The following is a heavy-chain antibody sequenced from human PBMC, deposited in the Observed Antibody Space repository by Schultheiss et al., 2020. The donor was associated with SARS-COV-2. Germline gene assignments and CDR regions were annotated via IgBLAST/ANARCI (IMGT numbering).Heavy chain of an antibody. CDR2: IYYSGST. Sequence: SETLSLTCTVSGGSISSSSYYWGWIRQPPGKGLEWIGSIYYSGSTYYNPSLKSRVTISVDTSKNQFSLKLSSVTAADTAVYYCARGGSGSYSSYYYYYYMGVWGKGTTVTVSS. CDR3: ARGGSGSYSSYYYYYYMGV. V-gene: IGHV4-39*07. CDR1: GGSISSSSYY. D-gene: IGHD3-10*01. J-gene: IGHJ6*03.